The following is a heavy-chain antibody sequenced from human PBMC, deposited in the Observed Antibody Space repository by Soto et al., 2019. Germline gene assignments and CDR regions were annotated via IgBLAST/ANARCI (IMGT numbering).Heavy chain of an antibody. CDR1: GFTFSSYG. V-gene: IGHV3-33*01. CDR3: AGQFYSSSSDFRGPPDV. J-gene: IGHJ6*04. Sequence: PGGSLRLSCAASGFTFSSYGMHWVRQAPGKGLEWVAVIWYDGSNKYYADSVKGRFTISRDNSKNTLYLQVNSLRAEDTAVYYCAGQFYSSSSDFRGPPDVWGKGTTVTVSS. CDR2: IWYDGSNK. D-gene: IGHD6-6*01.